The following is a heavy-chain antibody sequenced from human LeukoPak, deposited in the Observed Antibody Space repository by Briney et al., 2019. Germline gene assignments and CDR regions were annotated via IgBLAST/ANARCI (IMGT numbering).Heavy chain of an antibody. CDR2: INGLGTAT. J-gene: IGHJ4*02. CDR3: ATDGGPAYSSSWYLY. CDR1: GW. Sequence: GGSLRLSCAGSGWMHWVRQAPGKGLVWVSGINGLGTATYYADSVKGRFTISRDNAKNTVSLQMNSLRAEDTAVYYCATDGGPAYSSSWYLYWGQGSLVTVSS. D-gene: IGHD6-13*01. V-gene: IGHV3-74*01.